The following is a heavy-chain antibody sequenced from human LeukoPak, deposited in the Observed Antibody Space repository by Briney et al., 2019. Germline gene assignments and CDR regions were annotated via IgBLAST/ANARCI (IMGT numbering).Heavy chain of an antibody. Sequence: ASVKVSCKASGYTFTGYYMHWVRQAPGQGLEWMGWINPNSGGTNYAQKFQGRVTMTRDTSISTAYVELSRLRSDDTAVYYCARGGGPPYYCSSTSCSPRLHYFDYWGQGTLVTVSS. V-gene: IGHV1-2*02. J-gene: IGHJ4*02. CDR3: ARGGGPPYYCSSTSCSPRLHYFDY. CDR1: GYTFTGYY. D-gene: IGHD2-2*01. CDR2: INPNSGGT.